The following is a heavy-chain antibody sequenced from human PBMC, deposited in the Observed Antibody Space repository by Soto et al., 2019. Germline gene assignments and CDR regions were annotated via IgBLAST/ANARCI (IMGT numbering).Heavy chain of an antibody. Sequence: VQLVESGGGVVQPGRSLRLSCAASGFTFSDYAMHWVRQAPGKGLEWVAVVYHDGRNTHYADSVKGRFTISRDSSKNTVSLELNSLRAEDTAVYYCAKGERQWLVKSDFNYWGQGALVTVSS. CDR3: AKGERQWLVKSDFNY. V-gene: IGHV3-30*18. D-gene: IGHD6-19*01. J-gene: IGHJ4*02. CDR2: VYHDGRNT. CDR1: GFTFSDYA.